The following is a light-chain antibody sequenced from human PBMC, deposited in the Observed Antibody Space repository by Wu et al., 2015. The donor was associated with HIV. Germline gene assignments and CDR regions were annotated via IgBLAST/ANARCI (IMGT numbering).Light chain of an antibody. CDR3: QQYNNWPRT. CDR1: QTVTSN. V-gene: IGKV3-15*01. CDR2: GVS. Sequence: EIVMTQSPATLSVSPGERATLSCRASQTVTSNLAWYQQKPGQAPRLLIYGVSTRATGIPARFSGSGSGTEFTLTINSMQSEDFAAYFCQQYNNWPRTFGQGTKVEIK. J-gene: IGKJ1*01.